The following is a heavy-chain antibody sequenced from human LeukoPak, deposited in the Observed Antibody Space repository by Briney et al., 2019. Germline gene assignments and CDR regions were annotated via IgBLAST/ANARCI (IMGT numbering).Heavy chain of an antibody. V-gene: IGHV4-4*07. D-gene: IGHD3-10*01. CDR2: IYTSGST. J-gene: IGHJ6*02. CDR3: ARGVYYGSGSYSGYYYYGMDV. Sequence: SETLSLTCTVSGGSISSYYWSWIRQPAGKGLEWIGRIYTSGSTNYNPSLKSRVTVSVDTSKNQFSLKLSSVTAADTAVYYCARGVYYGSGSYSGYYYYGMDVWGQGTTVTVSS. CDR1: GGSISSYY.